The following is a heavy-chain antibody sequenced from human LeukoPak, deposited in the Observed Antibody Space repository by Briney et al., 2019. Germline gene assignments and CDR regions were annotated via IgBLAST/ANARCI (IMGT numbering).Heavy chain of an antibody. CDR3: AAGSDDCGDTSLDY. J-gene: IGHJ4*02. Sequence: SQTLSLTCAISGDSVSSNSAAWNWIRQSPSRGLEWLGRTYYRSKWYNNYAVSVKSRITINPDTSKNQFSLQLNSVTPEDTAVYYCAAGSDDCGDTSLDYWGQGTLVTVSS. CDR2: TYYRSKWYN. V-gene: IGHV6-1*01. CDR1: GDSVSSNSAA. D-gene: IGHD4-17*01.